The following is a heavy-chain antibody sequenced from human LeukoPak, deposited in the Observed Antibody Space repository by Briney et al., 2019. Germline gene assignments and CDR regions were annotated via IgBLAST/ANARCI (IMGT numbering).Heavy chain of an antibody. D-gene: IGHD3-22*01. CDR2: TYYRSKWYN. CDR3: ARDKYYDTSASYYFDY. V-gene: IGHV6-1*01. CDR1: GDSVSSNSAA. J-gene: IGHJ4*02. Sequence: SQTLSLTCAISGDSVSSNSAAWNWIRQSPSRGLGWLGRTYYRSKWYNDYAVSVRSRITIKPDTSKSQFSLQLNSVTPEDTAVYYCARDKYYDTSASYYFDYWGQGTPVTVSS.